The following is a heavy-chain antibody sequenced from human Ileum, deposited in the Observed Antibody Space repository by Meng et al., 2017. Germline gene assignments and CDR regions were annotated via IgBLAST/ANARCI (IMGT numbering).Heavy chain of an antibody. CDR2: LGGDGRT. D-gene: IGHD3-16*01. V-gene: IGHV3-23*01. Sequence: GESLKTSCAGSGFTLSENAMSWVRQAPGKGLEWVSSLGGDGRTYYADSVNGRFTISRDNSKNTLYLQMNSLRADDTAIYYCAKDMFWWTFDYWGQGTLVTVSS. J-gene: IGHJ4*02. CDR3: AKDMFWWTFDY. CDR1: GFTLSENA.